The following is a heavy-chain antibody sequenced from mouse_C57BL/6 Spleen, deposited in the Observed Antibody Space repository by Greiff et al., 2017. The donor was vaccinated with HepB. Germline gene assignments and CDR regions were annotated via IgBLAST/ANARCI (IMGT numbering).Heavy chain of an antibody. CDR2: IYPGSGSI. Sequence: VKLMESGAELVKPGASVKLSCKASGYTFTEYTIHWVKQRSGQGLEWIGWIYPGSGSIKYNEKFKDKATLTEDKSSSTVYMELSRLTSEDSAVYFCARGDYGSSSFAYWGQGTLVTVSA. CDR1: GYTFTEYT. D-gene: IGHD1-1*01. V-gene: IGHV1-62-2*01. J-gene: IGHJ3*01. CDR3: ARGDYGSSSFAY.